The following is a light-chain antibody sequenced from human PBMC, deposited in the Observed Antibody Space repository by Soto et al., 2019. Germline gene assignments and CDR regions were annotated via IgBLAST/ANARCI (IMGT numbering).Light chain of an antibody. CDR3: MQTTHWPRT. CDR2: KVS. Sequence: VVMTQSPLPLPVTLGQPSSISFSSSQSLLTSDGDTYLNWFHQRPGQSPRRLIYKVSKRDSGVPDRFSGSGSGTDFTLKISRVEAEDVGVYYCMQTTHWPRTFGRGTRLEIK. J-gene: IGKJ5*01. CDR1: QSLLTSDGDTY. V-gene: IGKV2-30*01.